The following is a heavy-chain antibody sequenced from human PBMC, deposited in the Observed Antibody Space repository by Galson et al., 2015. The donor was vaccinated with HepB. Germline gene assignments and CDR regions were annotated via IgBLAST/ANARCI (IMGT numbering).Heavy chain of an antibody. J-gene: IGHJ6*03. CDR2: IWYDGSNK. Sequence: SLRLSCAASGFTFSSYGMHWVRQAPGKGLEWVAVIWYDGSNKYYADSVKGRFTISRDNSKNTLYLQMNSLRAEDTAVDYCARALRFLDWHLGYMVVWGKGTTV. CDR1: GFTFSSYG. V-gene: IGHV3-33*01. CDR3: ARALRFLDWHLGYMVV. D-gene: IGHD3-3*01.